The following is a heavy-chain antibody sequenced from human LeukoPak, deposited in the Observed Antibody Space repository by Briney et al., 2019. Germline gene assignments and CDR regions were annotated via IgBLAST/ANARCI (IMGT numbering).Heavy chain of an antibody. J-gene: IGHJ3*02. CDR3: ARTTTGYSYGHGAFDI. CDR2: FYYTGST. D-gene: IGHD5-18*01. V-gene: IGHV4-59*08. CDR1: GGPISSYS. Sequence: SETLSLTCTVSGGPISSYSWSWIRQPPGKGLEWIGYFYYTGSTNYNPSLKSRVSVSVDTSQNQFSLKLSSVTAADTAVYYCARTTTGYSYGHGAFDIWGQGTMVTVSS.